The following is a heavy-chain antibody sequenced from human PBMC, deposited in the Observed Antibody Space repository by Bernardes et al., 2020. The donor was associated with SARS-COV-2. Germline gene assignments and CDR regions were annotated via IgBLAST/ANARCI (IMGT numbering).Heavy chain of an antibody. J-gene: IGHJ4*01. CDR3: AKGDLEWELLGSFDH. CDR2: ISDDGSNK. CDR1: GFTFSSHA. Sequence: GGSLRLSCAASGFTFSSHAMHWVRQAPGKGLEWVTVISDDGSNKYYGDSVKGRFTISRDNSKNTLYLQMNSLRAEDTAVYYCAKGDLEWELLGSFDHW. V-gene: IGHV3-30*18. D-gene: IGHD1-26*01.